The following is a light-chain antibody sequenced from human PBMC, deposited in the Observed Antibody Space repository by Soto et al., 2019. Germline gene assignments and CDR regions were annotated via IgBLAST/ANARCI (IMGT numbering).Light chain of an antibody. V-gene: IGKV3-11*01. CDR2: DAS. CDR1: QSVSIN. CDR3: QQRSNWPPIT. Sequence: EIEMTQSPATPSVPPGERATLSCRASQSVSINLAWYQQKPGLAPRLLIYDASNRATGIPARFSGSGSGTDFTLTISSLEPEDFAVYYCQQRSNWPPITFGQGTRLEIK. J-gene: IGKJ5*01.